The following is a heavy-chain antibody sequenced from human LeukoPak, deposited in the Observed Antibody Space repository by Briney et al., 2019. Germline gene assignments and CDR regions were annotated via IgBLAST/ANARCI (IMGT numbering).Heavy chain of an antibody. D-gene: IGHD5-18*01. Sequence: PGRSRRLSCAASGFTFSRYAMHWVRQAPGKGLEWVAVTWYDGSNKFYTDSVKGRFTISRDNSKNTLYLQMNSLRAEDTAMYYCARSGGYGYGYYGMDVWGQGTTVTVSS. V-gene: IGHV3-33*01. J-gene: IGHJ6*02. CDR3: ARSGGYGYGYYGMDV. CDR2: TWYDGSNK. CDR1: GFTFSRYA.